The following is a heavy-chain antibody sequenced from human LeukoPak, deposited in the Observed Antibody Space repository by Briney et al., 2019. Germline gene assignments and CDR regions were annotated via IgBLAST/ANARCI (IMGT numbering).Heavy chain of an antibody. CDR3: AREARYCSSTSCYQYQRIYWSDP. J-gene: IGHJ5*02. Sequence: SETLSLTCAVYGGSFSGYYWSWIRQPPGKGLEWIGEINHSGSTNYNPSLKSRVTISVDTSKNQFSLKLSSVTAADTAVYYRAREARYCSSTSCYQYQRIYWSDPWGQGTLVTVSS. D-gene: IGHD2-2*01. CDR1: GGSFSGYY. V-gene: IGHV4-34*01. CDR2: INHSGST.